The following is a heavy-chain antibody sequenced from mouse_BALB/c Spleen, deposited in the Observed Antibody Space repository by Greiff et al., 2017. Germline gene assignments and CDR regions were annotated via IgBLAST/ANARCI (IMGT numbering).Heavy chain of an antibody. CDR2: ISSGGST. J-gene: IGHJ4*01. Sequence: EVKVVESGGGLVKPGGSLKLSCAASGFTFSSYAMSWVRQTPEKRLEWVASISSGGSTYYPDSVKGRFTISRDNARNILYLQMSSLRSEDTAMYYCAREEYGNYDDYAMDYWGQGTSVTVSS. CDR1: GFTFSSYA. D-gene: IGHD2-1*01. CDR3: AREEYGNYDDYAMDY. V-gene: IGHV5-6-5*01.